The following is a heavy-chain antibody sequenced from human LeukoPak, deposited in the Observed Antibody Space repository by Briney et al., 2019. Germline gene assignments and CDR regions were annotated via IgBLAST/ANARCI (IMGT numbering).Heavy chain of an antibody. V-gene: IGHV3-30-3*01. CDR3: ARAGSSFNYYYYYGMDV. J-gene: IGHJ6*02. CDR1: GFTFSSYA. D-gene: IGHD6-6*01. Sequence: PGGSLRLPCAASGFTFSSYAMHWVRQAPGKGLEWVAVISYDGSNKYYADSVKGRFTISRDNSKNTLYLQMNSLRAEDTAVYYCARAGSSFNYYYYYGMDVWGQGTTVTVSS. CDR2: ISYDGSNK.